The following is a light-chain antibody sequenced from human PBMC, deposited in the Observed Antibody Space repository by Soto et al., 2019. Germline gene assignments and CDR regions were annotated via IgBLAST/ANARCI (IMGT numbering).Light chain of an antibody. CDR3: QSYDTNLSGFV. Sequence: QSALTQPASVSGSPGQSITISCTGTNSDVGGYDRVSWYQHHPGKAPKLLIFEVYNRPSGISDRFSGSKSGTSASLAITGLQAEDEADYYCQSYDTNLSGFVFGTGTKLTVL. J-gene: IGLJ1*01. V-gene: IGLV2-14*01. CDR2: EVY. CDR1: NSDVGGYDR.